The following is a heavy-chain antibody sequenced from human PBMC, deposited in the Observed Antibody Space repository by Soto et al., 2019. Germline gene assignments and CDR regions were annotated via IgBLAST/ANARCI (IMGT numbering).Heavy chain of an antibody. CDR2: IYPGDSDT. CDR3: AGVYYDILTGYPLDY. Sequence: PGESLKISCKGSGYSFTSYWIGWVRQMPGKGLEWMGIIYPGDSDTRYSPSFQGQVTISADKSISTAYLQWSSLKASDTAMYYCAGVYYDILTGYPLDYWGQGTLVTVSS. V-gene: IGHV5-51*01. D-gene: IGHD3-9*01. CDR1: GYSFTSYW. J-gene: IGHJ4*02.